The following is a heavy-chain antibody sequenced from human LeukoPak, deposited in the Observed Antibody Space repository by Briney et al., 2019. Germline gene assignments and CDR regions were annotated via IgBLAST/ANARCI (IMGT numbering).Heavy chain of an antibody. V-gene: IGHV4-59*01. CDR3: ARAYGGPAPFFDY. J-gene: IGHJ4*02. CDR1: GGSISSYY. D-gene: IGHD3-10*01. CDR2: IYYSGST. Sequence: SETLSLTCTVSGGSISSYYWSWIRQPPGKGLEWIGYIYYSGSTNYNPSLKSRVTISVDTSKNQFSLKLSSVTAADTAVYYCARAYGGPAPFFDYWGQGTLVTVSS.